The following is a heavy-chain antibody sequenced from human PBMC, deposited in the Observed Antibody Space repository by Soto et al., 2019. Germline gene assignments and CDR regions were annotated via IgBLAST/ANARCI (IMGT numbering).Heavy chain of an antibody. CDR3: ASDPYSSPSGSCFDP. CDR2: IIPIFGTA. J-gene: IGHJ5*02. Sequence: SVKVSCKASGGTFSSYAISWVRQAPGQGLEWMGGIIPIFGTANYAQKFQGRVTITADESTSTAYMELSSLRSEDTAVYYCASDPYSSPSGSCFDPWGQGPLVTVSS. CDR1: GGTFSSYA. D-gene: IGHD6-6*01. V-gene: IGHV1-69*13.